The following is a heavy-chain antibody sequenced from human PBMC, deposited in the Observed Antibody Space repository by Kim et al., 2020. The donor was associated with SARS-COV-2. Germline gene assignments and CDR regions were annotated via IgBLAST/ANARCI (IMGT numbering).Heavy chain of an antibody. CDR3: AREKDYDSGSVFYYYYYYMDDG. J-gene: IGHJ6*03. Sequence: ASVKVSCKASGYTFTSYDINWVRQATGQGLEWMGWMNPYSGNTNYAQKLQGRVTMTRNTSISTAYMELRSLRSEDTAVYYCAREKDYDSGSVFYYYYYYMDDGGGKGTAVTAS. D-gene: IGHD3-10*01. CDR2: MNPYSGNT. V-gene: IGHV1-8*02. CDR1: GYTFTSYD.